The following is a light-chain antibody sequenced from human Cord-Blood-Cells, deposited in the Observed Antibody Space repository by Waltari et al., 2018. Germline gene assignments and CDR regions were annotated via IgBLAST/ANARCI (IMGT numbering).Light chain of an antibody. J-gene: IGLJ1*01. CDR1: SSDLRGVYH. CDR2: EVS. V-gene: IGLV2-8*01. Sequence: PALTPPPPASGSPGQSVTTSCTGTSSDLRGVYHVSWYQQHPGKAPKLMIYEVSKRPSGVPDRFSGSKSGNTASLTVSGLQAEDEADYYCSSYAGSNNFVFGTGTKVTVL. CDR3: SSYAGSNNFV.